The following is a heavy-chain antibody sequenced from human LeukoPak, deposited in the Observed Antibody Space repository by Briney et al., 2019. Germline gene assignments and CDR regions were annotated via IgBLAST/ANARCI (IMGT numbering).Heavy chain of an antibody. CDR1: GFTFSSYS. D-gene: IGHD6-13*01. CDR2: ISSSSSTI. J-gene: IGHJ4*02. Sequence: GGSLRLSCAASGFTFSSYSMNWVRQAPGKGLEWVSYISSSSSTIYYADSVKGRFTISRDNAKNSLYLQMNSLRAEDTAVYYCAGGIAAAGNSDWGQGTLVTVSS. CDR3: AGGIAAAGNSD. V-gene: IGHV3-48*04.